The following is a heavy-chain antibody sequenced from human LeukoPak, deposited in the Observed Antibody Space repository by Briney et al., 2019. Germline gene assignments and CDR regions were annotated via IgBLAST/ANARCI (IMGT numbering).Heavy chain of an antibody. V-gene: IGHV1-69*06. Sequence: SVKVSCKASGGTFSSYAISWVRQAPGQGLEWMGGIIPIFGTANYAQKFQGRVTITADKSTSTAYMELSSLRSEDTAVYYCASSYIAARPYNWFDPWGQGTLVTVSS. CDR1: GGTFSSYA. J-gene: IGHJ5*02. CDR3: ASSYIAARPYNWFDP. CDR2: IIPIFGTA. D-gene: IGHD6-6*01.